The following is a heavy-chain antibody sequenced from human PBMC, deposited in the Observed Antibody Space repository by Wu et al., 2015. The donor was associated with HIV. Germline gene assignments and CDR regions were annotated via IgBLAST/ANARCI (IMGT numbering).Heavy chain of an antibody. V-gene: IGHV4-30-4*08. Sequence: QVQLQESGPGLVKPSQTLSLTCTVSGGSISSSDYYWTWIRQPPGQGLECIGYISYTGTTYYNPSLKSRVTISVDTSKNQFSLRLSSVTAADTAVYYCARRGRVWFGDPWGQGTLVTVSS. D-gene: IGHD3-10*01. J-gene: IGHJ5*02. CDR3: ARRGRVWFGDP. CDR1: GGSISSSDYY. CDR2: ISYTGTT.